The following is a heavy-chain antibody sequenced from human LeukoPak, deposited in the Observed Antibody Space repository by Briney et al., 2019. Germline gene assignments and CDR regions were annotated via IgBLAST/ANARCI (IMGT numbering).Heavy chain of an antibody. CDR2: IYPGDSDT. CDR1: GYRFTSYW. Sequence: GESLKISFKGSGYRFTSYWIGWVRPMPGKGLEWMGIIYPGDSDTRYSPSFQGQVTISADKSISTAYLQWSSLKASDTAMYYCARRAYYDSSGYYHEWFDPWGQGTLVTVSS. CDR3: ARRAYYDSSGYYHEWFDP. D-gene: IGHD3-22*01. J-gene: IGHJ5*02. V-gene: IGHV5-51*01.